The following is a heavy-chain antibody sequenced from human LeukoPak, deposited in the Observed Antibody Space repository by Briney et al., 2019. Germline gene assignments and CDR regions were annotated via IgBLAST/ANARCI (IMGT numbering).Heavy chain of an antibody. CDR3: VGGDSSGSLDAFDI. Sequence: GGSLRLSCVASGFTFSNAWMNWVRQAPGKGLEWVSAISGSGGSTYYADSVKGRFTISRDNSKNTLYLQMDSLRAEDTAVYYCVGGDSSGSLDAFDIWGQGTMVTVSS. V-gene: IGHV3-23*01. D-gene: IGHD3-22*01. CDR2: ISGSGGST. CDR1: GFTFSNAW. J-gene: IGHJ3*02.